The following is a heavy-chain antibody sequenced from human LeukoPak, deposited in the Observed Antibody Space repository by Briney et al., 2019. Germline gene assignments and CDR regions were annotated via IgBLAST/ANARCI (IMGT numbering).Heavy chain of an antibody. CDR2: INWNGGNT. Sequence: PGGPLRLSCAVSGFHFDDYGLSWVRQGSAKGLEWVSGINWNGGNTVYAASVKGQFTIFRDNAKNSLYLEMDSLRVEDTALYYCARTSDGNWFDPWGQGTLVTVSS. CDR1: GFHFDDYG. CDR3: ARTSDGNWFDP. J-gene: IGHJ5*02. V-gene: IGHV3-20*04. D-gene: IGHD1-26*01.